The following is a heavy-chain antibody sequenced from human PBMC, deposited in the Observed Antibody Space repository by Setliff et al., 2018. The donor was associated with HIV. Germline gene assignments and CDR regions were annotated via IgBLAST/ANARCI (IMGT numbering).Heavy chain of an antibody. Sequence: PSETLSLTCTVIGASVSMPGWWGWVRQSPGKGLEWIGEVSDGGTKYSPSLQGRATTSVDRSKNQFSLELRSVTAADTAVYYCVKEGRTSTVFDYWGQGVMVTVSS. D-gene: IGHD1-7*01. J-gene: IGHJ4*02. CDR2: VSDGGT. CDR3: VKEGRTSTVFDY. V-gene: IGHV4-4*02. CDR1: GASVSMPGW.